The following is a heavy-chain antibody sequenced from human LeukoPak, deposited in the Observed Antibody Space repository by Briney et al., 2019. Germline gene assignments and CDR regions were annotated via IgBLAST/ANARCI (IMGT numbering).Heavy chain of an antibody. CDR1: GFTFSHHW. CDR3: ARATSYSNYGMDV. D-gene: IGHD6-13*01. CDR2: INSDGSST. J-gene: IGHJ6*02. V-gene: IGHV3-74*01. Sequence: GGSLRLSCAASGFTFSHHWTHWVRQVPGKGLVWVSRINSDGSSTTYAVSVKGRFTISRDNARNTLYLQMNSLRAEDTAVHYCARATSYSNYGMDVWGQGTTVTVSS.